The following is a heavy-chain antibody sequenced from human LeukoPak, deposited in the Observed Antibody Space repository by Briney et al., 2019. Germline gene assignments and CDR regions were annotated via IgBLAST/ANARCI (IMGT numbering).Heavy chain of an antibody. CDR2: INTNTGNP. D-gene: IGHD5-18*01. CDR1: GYTFTSYA. J-gene: IGHJ4*02. CDR3: ARSGNVDTAKDHDY. V-gene: IGHV7-4-1*02. Sequence: ASVKVSCKASGYTFTSYAMNWVRQAPGQGLEWMGWINTNTGNPTYAQGFTGRFVFSLDTSVSTAYLQISSLKAEDTAVYYCARSGNVDTAKDHDYWGQGTLVTVSS.